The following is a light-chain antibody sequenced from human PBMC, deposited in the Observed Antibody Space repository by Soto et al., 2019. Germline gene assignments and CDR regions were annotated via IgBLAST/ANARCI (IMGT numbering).Light chain of an antibody. CDR3: QQYYRYPRA. CDR2: AAS. CDR1: QGISSY. J-gene: IGKJ3*01. Sequence: AIRMTQSPSSLSASTGDRVTTTCRASQGISSYLAWYQQKPGKAPKLLIYAASTLQSGVPSRFSGSGSGTDFTLTISCLQSEDFATYYCQQYYRYPRAFGPGTKVDIK. V-gene: IGKV1-8*01.